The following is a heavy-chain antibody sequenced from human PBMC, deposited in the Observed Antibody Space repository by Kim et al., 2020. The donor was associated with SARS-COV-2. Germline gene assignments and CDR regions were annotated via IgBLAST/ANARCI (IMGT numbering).Heavy chain of an antibody. J-gene: IGHJ5*02. V-gene: IGHV3-74*01. CDR3: GRGGKRQWLVHAS. D-gene: IGHD6-19*01. Sequence: YADAGKGRFTNSRNNAKTTLYLQMNSLRDDDTAVYYCGRGGKRQWLVHASWGQGTLVTVSS.